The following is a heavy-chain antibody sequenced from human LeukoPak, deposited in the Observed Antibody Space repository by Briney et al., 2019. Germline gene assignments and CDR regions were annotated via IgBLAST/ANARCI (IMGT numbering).Heavy chain of an antibody. CDR1: GGTFSSYA. CDR2: IIPIFGTA. D-gene: IGHD1-26*01. CDR3: ARELGAAFYFDY. V-gene: IGHV1-69*05. Sequence: SVKVSCKASGGTFSSYAISWVRQAPGQGLEWMGGIIPIFGTANYAQKFQGRVTITTDESTSTAYMELSSLRSEDTAVYYCARELGAAFYFDYWGQGTLVTVSS. J-gene: IGHJ4*02.